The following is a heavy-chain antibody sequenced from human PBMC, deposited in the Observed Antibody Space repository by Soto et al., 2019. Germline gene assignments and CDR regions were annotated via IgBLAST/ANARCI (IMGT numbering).Heavy chain of an antibody. CDR1: GDSVSSNSAA. CDR2: TYYRSKWYN. D-gene: IGHD3-22*01. Sequence: PSQTRSLTCAISGDSVSSNSAAWNWIRQSPSRGLEWLGRTYYRSKWYNDYAVSVKSRITINPDTSKNQFSLQLNSVTPEDTAVYYCARSVTMIVVVLNWFDPWGQGTLVTVSS. CDR3: ARSVTMIVVVLNWFDP. V-gene: IGHV6-1*01. J-gene: IGHJ5*02.